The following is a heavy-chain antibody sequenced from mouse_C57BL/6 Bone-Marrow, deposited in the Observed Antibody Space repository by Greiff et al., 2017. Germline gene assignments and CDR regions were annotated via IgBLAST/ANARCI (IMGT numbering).Heavy chain of an antibody. V-gene: IGHV5-17*01. CDR1: GFTFSDYG. Sequence: EVKLVESGGGLVKPGGSLKLSCAASGFTFSDYGMHWVRQAPEKGLEWVAYISSGSSTIYYADTVKGRFTISRDNAKNTLFLQMTSLRSEDTAMYYCARLITTVVAGAMDYWGQGTSVTVSS. CDR3: ARLITTVVAGAMDY. CDR2: ISSGSSTI. J-gene: IGHJ4*01. D-gene: IGHD1-1*01.